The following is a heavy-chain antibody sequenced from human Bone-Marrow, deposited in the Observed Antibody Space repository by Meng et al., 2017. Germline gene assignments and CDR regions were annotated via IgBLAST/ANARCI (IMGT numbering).Heavy chain of an antibody. V-gene: IGHV3-33*01. J-gene: IGHJ3*02. CDR2: IWYDGSNK. CDR1: GFTFSSYG. D-gene: IGHD3-10*01. Sequence: GESLKISCAASGFTFSSYGMHWVRQAPGKGLEWVAVIWYDGSNKYYADSVKGRFTISRDNSKNTLYLQMNSLRAEDTAVYYCARRLLWFGELLHAFDIWGQGTMVTVSS. CDR3: ARRLLWFGELLHAFDI.